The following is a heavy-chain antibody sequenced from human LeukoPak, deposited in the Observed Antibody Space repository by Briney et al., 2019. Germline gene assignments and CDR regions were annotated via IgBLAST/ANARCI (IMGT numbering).Heavy chain of an antibody. CDR2: IYPSGST. CDR1: GGSISYYY. Sequence: SETLSLTCTVSGGSISYYYWSWIRQPAGKGLEWIGRIYPSGSTNYNPSLKSRVTMSVDTSKNQFSLKLSSVTAADTAVYYCARGREWEPETFDYWGQGTLVTVSS. D-gene: IGHD1-26*01. V-gene: IGHV4-4*07. J-gene: IGHJ4*02. CDR3: ARGREWEPETFDY.